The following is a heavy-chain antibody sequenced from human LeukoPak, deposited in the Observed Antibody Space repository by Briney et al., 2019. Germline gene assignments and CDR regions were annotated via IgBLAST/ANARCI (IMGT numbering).Heavy chain of an antibody. D-gene: IGHD1-1*01. CDR1: GYTFTSYG. V-gene: IGHV1-69*13. CDR2: IIPIFGTA. CDR3: ATRYNWNDFDY. J-gene: IGHJ4*02. Sequence: SVKVSCKASGYTFTSYGISWVRQAPGQGLEWMGGIIPIFGTANYAQKFQGRVTITADESTSTAYMELSSLRSEDTAVYYCATRYNWNDFDYWGQGTLVTVSS.